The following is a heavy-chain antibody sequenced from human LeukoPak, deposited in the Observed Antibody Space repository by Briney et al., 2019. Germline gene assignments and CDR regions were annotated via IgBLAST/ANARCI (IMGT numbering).Heavy chain of an antibody. D-gene: IGHD2-15*01. V-gene: IGHV1-2*02. Sequence: GASVKVSCKASGYTYTGYYMHWVRQAPGQGLEWMGWINPNSGGTNYAQKFQGRVTMTRDTSISTAYMELSSLRSEDTAVYYCARTPSCSGGSCYQTIYYYYYMDVWGKGTTVTVSS. CDR1: GYTYTGYY. CDR3: ARTPSCSGGSCYQTIYYYYYMDV. J-gene: IGHJ6*03. CDR2: INPNSGGT.